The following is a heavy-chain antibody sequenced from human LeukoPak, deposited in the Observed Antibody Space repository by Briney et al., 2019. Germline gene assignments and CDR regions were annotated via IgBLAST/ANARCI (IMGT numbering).Heavy chain of an antibody. D-gene: IGHD5-24*01. Sequence: ASVKVSCKASGYTFTSYYMHWVRQAPGQGLEWMGIINPSGGSTSYAQKFQGRVTMTRDTSTSTVYMELSSRRSEDTAVYYCAGSQEMATMGYWGQGTLVTVSS. CDR1: GYTFTSYY. V-gene: IGHV1-46*01. J-gene: IGHJ4*02. CDR2: INPSGGST. CDR3: AGSQEMATMGY.